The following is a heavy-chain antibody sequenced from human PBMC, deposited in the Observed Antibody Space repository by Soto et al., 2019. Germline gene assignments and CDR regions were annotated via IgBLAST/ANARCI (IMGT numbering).Heavy chain of an antibody. CDR2: MNPNSGNT. D-gene: IGHD1-26*01. Sequence: GASVKVSCKASGYTFTSYDINWVRQATGQGLEWMGWMNPNSGNTGYAQKFQGRVTMTRNTSISTAYMELSSLRSEDTAVYYCASSVGATTTFFDYWGQGTLVTVSS. J-gene: IGHJ4*02. CDR3: ASSVGATTTFFDY. CDR1: GYTFTSYD. V-gene: IGHV1-8*01.